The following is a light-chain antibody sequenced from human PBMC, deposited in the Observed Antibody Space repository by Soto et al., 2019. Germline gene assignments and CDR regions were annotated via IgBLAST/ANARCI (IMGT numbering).Light chain of an antibody. Sequence: QSALTQPRSVSGSPGQSVTISCTGTSSDVNDYKFVSWYQQHPGKAPKLVIFDVSERPSGLPDRFSASKSGNTASLSISGLQAEYEADYYCCSYAGTYSYVFGSGTKLTVL. CDR1: SSDVNDYKF. CDR3: CSYAGTYSYV. V-gene: IGLV2-11*01. J-gene: IGLJ1*01. CDR2: DVS.